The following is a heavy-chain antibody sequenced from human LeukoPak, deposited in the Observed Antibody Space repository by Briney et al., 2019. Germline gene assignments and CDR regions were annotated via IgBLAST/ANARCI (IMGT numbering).Heavy chain of an antibody. CDR3: ARAGPLTFDDAFDI. Sequence: GGSLRLSCAASGFTFSSYAMSWVRQAPGKGLEWVAFIRYDGSNKYYADSVKGRFTISRDNSKNTLYLQMNSLRAEDTAVYYCARAGPLTFDDAFDIWGQGTMVTVSS. CDR2: IRYDGSNK. CDR1: GFTFSSYA. D-gene: IGHD1-1*01. V-gene: IGHV3-30*02. J-gene: IGHJ3*02.